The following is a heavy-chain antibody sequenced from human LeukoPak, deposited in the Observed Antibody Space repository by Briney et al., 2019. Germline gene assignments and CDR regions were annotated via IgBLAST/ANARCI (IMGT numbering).Heavy chain of an antibody. CDR3: ARAAGVDYYDSSAYTYGMDV. CDR1: GYTFTGYY. D-gene: IGHD3-22*01. CDR2: ISPNSGGT. Sequence: ASVKVSCKASGYTFTGYYMHWVRQAPGQGLEWMGRISPNSGGTNYAQKFQGRVTMTRDTSISTAYMELSRPRSDDTAVYYCARAAGVDYYDSSAYTYGMDVWGQGTTVTVSS. J-gene: IGHJ6*02. V-gene: IGHV1-2*06.